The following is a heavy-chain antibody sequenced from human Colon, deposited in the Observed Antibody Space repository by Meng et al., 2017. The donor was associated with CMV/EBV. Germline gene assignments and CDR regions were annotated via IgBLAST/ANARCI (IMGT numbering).Heavy chain of an antibody. J-gene: IGHJ4*02. Sequence: ESLKISCAASGFTFSSYAMSWVRQAQGKVLEWVSGISGSGGSKYYADSGKGRFTISRDNSKNTLYLQMNSLRAEDTALYYCAKAKSNTGGYYFDYWGQGTLVTVSS. V-gene: IGHV3-23*01. CDR2: ISGSGGSK. CDR3: AKAKSNTGGYYFDY. D-gene: IGHD3-10*01. CDR1: GFTFSSYA.